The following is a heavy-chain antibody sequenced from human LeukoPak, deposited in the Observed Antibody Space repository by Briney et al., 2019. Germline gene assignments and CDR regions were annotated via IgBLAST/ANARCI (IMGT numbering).Heavy chain of an antibody. CDR3: ANNDTTSVWSLYYFDC. CDR2: ISGGGGST. CDR1: RFTFTSYA. J-gene: IGHJ4*02. V-gene: IGHV3-23*01. D-gene: IGHD6-19*01. Sequence: GGSLRLSCAAPRFTFTSYAMSWVRQAPGKGLEWVSAISGGGGSTYYADSVKGRFTISRDNSKNTVYLQMNSVRAEDTAVYYAANNDTTSVWSLYYFDCWGQGTLVTVSS.